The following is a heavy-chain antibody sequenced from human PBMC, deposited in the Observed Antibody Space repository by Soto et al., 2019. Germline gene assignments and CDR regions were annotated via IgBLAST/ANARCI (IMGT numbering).Heavy chain of an antibody. CDR1: GYTFSSYA. CDR3: ARGEDTSGSYREY. Sequence: QVQLEQSGAAVKKPGASVKVSCKASGYTFSSYAITWVRQAPGQGLECMGWIGAHNGDTNYAQKFQGRVTMTTDTSTSTVYMELRSLRSGDTAVYYCARGEDTSGSYREYWGQGTLVTVSS. J-gene: IGHJ4*02. CDR2: IGAHNGDT. V-gene: IGHV1-18*01. D-gene: IGHD1-26*01.